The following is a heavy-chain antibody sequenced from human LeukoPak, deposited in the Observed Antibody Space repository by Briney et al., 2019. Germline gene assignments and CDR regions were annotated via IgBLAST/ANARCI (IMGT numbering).Heavy chain of an antibody. J-gene: IGHJ4*02. D-gene: IGHD1-26*01. CDR3: AKENPVGGTNYFDY. Sequence: PGGSLRLSCAASGFTVSNKYMSWVRQAPGKGLEWVSAIPGSGDSTFYADSVKGRCTISRDNYKNTLSLQMNTLRAEDTAVYYCAKENPVGGTNYFDYWGQGTLVTVSS. CDR1: GFTVSNKY. V-gene: IGHV3-23*01. CDR2: IPGSGDST.